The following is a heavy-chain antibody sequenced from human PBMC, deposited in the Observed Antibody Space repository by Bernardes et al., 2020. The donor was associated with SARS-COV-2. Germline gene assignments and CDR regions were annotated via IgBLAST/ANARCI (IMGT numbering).Heavy chain of an antibody. J-gene: IGHJ4*02. CDR3: ARELSLSTAAQPDY. CDR2: INPKSGAT. CDR1: GYTFSGYY. Sequence: ASVKVSCKASGYTFSGYYMHWLRQAPGQGLEWMGWINPKSGATNYAQKFQGRVTMTRDTSISTAYMELSRLRSDDTAVYYCARELSLSTAAQPDYGSQGTLVTVSS. D-gene: IGHD3-16*02. V-gene: IGHV1-2*02.